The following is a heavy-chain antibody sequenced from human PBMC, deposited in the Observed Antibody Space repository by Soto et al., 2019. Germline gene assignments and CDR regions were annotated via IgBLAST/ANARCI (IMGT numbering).Heavy chain of an antibody. CDR1: GFTFSSYW. V-gene: IGHV3-74*01. CDR2: INPGGSIT. Sequence: EEQLVESGGGLVQPGGSLRLSCAASGFTFSSYWMHWVRQAPGKGLVWVSRINPGGSITTYADSVKGRFTISRDNAKNTLYLQMNNLRGDDTAVYYCATVPVGTYGVWNYWGQGALVTVSS. D-gene: IGHD2-8*01. CDR3: ATVPVGTYGVWNY. J-gene: IGHJ4*02.